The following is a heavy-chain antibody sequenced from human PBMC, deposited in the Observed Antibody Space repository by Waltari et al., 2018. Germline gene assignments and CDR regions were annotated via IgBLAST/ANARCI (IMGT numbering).Heavy chain of an antibody. D-gene: IGHD2-15*01. CDR3: ARSTVVTGYYYYYMDV. Sequence: GLEWVANIKQDGSEKYYVDSVKGRFTISRDNAKNSLYLQMNSLRAEDTAVYYCARSTVVTGYYYYYMDVWGKGTTVTVSS. J-gene: IGHJ6*03. V-gene: IGHV3-7*01. CDR2: IKQDGSEK.